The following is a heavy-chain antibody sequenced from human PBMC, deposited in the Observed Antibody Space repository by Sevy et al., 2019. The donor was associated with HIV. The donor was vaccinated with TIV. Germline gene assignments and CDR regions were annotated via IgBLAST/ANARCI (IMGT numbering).Heavy chain of an antibody. V-gene: IGHV4-34*01. D-gene: IGHD6-6*01. CDR3: ASRACGSSPDYYYYGMDV. J-gene: IGHJ6*02. CDR1: DGSFSGYY. Sequence: SDTLSLTCAVYDGSFSGYYWSWIRQPPGKGLEWIGEINHSGSTNYNPSLKSRVTISVDTSKNQFSLKLSSVTAADTAVYYCASRACGSSPDYYYYGMDVWGQGTTVTVSS. CDR2: INHSGST.